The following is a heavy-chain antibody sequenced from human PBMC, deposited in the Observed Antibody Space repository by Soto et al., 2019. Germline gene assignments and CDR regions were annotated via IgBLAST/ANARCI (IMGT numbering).Heavy chain of an antibody. CDR3: ASGSFFYDYKDYYYYGMDV. J-gene: IGHJ6*02. V-gene: IGHV1-69*13. D-gene: IGHD4-4*01. CDR2: IIPIFGTA. CDR1: GGTFSSYA. Sequence: SVKVSCKASGGTFSSYAISWVRQAPGQGLEWMGGIIPIFGTANYAQKFQGRVTITADESTSTAYMELSSLRSEDTAVYYCASGSFFYDYKDYYYYGMDVWGQRTKVTVSS.